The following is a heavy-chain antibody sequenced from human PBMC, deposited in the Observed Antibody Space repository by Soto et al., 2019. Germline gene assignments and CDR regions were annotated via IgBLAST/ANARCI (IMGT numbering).Heavy chain of an antibody. J-gene: IGHJ5*02. D-gene: IGHD1-26*01. CDR3: ARDLMEWEPPLRNNWFDP. CDR1: GFTFSSYA. Sequence: QVQLVESGGGVVQPGRSLRLSCAASGFTFSSYAMHWVRQAPGKGLEWVAVISYDGSNKYYADSVKGRFTISRDNSKNTLYLQMNSLRAEDTAVYYCARDLMEWEPPLRNNWFDPWGQGTLVTVSS. CDR2: ISYDGSNK. V-gene: IGHV3-30-3*01.